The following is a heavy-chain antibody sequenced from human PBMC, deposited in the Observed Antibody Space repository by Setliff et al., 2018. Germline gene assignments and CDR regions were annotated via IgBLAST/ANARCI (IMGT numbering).Heavy chain of an antibody. CDR2: IYYSGNSNYDT. CDR3: ARVRNTQNGFFDY. J-gene: IGHJ4*02. CDR1: GGSINSYY. V-gene: IGHV4-59*12. D-gene: IGHD1-1*01. Sequence: SETLSLTCIVSGGSINSYYWNWSRQPPGKGLEWIGYIYYSGNSNYDTNYNPSLNSRLTISVDTSKNQFSLRLTSVTAADTAIYYCARVRNTQNGFFDYWSQGTLVTVSS.